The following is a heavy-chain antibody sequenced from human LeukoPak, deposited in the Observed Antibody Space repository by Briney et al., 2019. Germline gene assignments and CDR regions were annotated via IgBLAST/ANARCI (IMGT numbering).Heavy chain of an antibody. CDR1: GYTFTSYG. J-gene: IGHJ3*02. Sequence: GASVKVAGKASGYTFTSYGISWVRQAPGQGLEWMGWISAYNGNTNYAQKLQGRVTTTTDTSTSTAYMELTSLTSADTAVYYCARDTITMIVVVTDDAFDIWGPGTMVTVSS. D-gene: IGHD3-22*01. CDR3: ARDTITMIVVVTDDAFDI. V-gene: IGHV1-18*01. CDR2: ISAYNGNT.